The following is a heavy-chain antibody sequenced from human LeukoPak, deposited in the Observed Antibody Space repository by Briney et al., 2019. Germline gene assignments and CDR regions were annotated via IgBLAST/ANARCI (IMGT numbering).Heavy chain of an antibody. CDR2: ISYDGSNK. Sequence: GGSLRLSCAASGFTFSSYGMHWVRQAPGKGLEWVAVISYDGSNKYYADSVKGRFTISRDNSKNTLYLQMNSLRAEDTAVYYCAKGGAPYGDYVNWFDPWGQGTLVTVSS. CDR3: AKGGAPYGDYVNWFDP. D-gene: IGHD4-17*01. V-gene: IGHV3-30*18. J-gene: IGHJ5*02. CDR1: GFTFSSYG.